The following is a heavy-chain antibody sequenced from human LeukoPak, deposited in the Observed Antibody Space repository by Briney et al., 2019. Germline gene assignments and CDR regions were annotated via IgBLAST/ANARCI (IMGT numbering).Heavy chain of an antibody. CDR3: ARVDRAMVPEAGDY. CDR1: GFTFSSYW. Sequence: GGSLRLSCAASGFTFSSYWMHWVRQAPGKELVWVSRINSDGSSTSYADSVKGRFTISRDNAKNTLYLQMNSLRAEDTAVYYCARVDRAMVPEAGDYWGQGTLVTVSS. D-gene: IGHD3-10*01. V-gene: IGHV3-74*01. J-gene: IGHJ4*02. CDR2: INSDGSST.